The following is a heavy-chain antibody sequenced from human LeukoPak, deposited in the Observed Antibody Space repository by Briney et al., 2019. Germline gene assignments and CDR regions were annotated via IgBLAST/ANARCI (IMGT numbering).Heavy chain of an antibody. CDR1: GFNFINAW. D-gene: IGHD1-14*01. CDR2: IRSKTDGGTA. Sequence: GGSLRLSCVASGFNFINAWMTWVRQAPGKGPEWVGRIRSKTDGGTADYAAVVKGRFTISRDDSKNTLYLQMNSLKFEDTAVYYCTTWYNNDDHWGQGSLVTVSS. V-gene: IGHV3-15*01. J-gene: IGHJ4*02. CDR3: TTWYNNDDH.